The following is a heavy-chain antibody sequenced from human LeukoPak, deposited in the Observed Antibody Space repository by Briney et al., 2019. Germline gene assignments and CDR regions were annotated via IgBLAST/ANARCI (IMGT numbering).Heavy chain of an antibody. J-gene: IGHJ5*02. V-gene: IGHV4-39*01. CDR1: GGSISTVSYY. D-gene: IGHD2-2*02. CDR2: VYYSGGS. Sequence: SETLSLTCTVSGGSISTVSYYWGWIRQPPGKGLEWIGTVYYSGGSYYNPSLKSRVTISVDTSKNQFSLKLNSVTAADTAVYYCARLYCSRTSCYSSPWGQGTLVTVSS. CDR3: ARLYCSRTSCYSSP.